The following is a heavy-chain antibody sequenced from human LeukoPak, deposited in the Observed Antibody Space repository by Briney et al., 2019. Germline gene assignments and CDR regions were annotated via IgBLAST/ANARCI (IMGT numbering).Heavy chain of an antibody. V-gene: IGHV4-59*12. CDR2: IYYSGST. Sequence: SSETLSLTCTVSGGSISSYYWSWIRQPPGKGLEWIGYIYYSGSTNYNPSLKSRVTISVDTSKNQFSLKLSSVTAADTAVYYCARDYGDSSSWYVFDYWGQGTLVTVSS. CDR1: GGSISSYY. CDR3: ARDYGDSSSWYVFDY. J-gene: IGHJ4*02. D-gene: IGHD6-13*01.